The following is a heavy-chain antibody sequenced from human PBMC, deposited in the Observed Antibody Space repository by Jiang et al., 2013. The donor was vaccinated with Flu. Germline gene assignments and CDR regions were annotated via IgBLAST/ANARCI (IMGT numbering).Heavy chain of an antibody. CDR2: IYYTGST. CDR3: ARDLGGSCEFEY. Sequence: GSGLVKPSETLSLTCTVSVGSMNSYYWSWIRQPPGKGLEWIGYIYYTGSTNYNPSLKSRVTISVDRSKNQFSLKLSSVTAADTAVYYCARDLGGSCEFEYWGQGRLVTVSS. V-gene: IGHV4-59*01. J-gene: IGHJ4*02. CDR1: VGSMNSYY. D-gene: IGHD2-15*01.